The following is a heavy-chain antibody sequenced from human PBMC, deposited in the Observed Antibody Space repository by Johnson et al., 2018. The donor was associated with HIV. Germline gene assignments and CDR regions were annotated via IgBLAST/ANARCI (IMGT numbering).Heavy chain of an antibody. V-gene: IGHV3-30*02. Sequence: QVQLVESGGGVVQPGGSLRLSCAASGFTFSSYGMHWVRQAPGKGLAWVAFIRNGGSTGYADSVKGRFTISRDNAKNSLTLQLNSLRAADTALYFCARAYPLGVTLFSAFDIWGQGTMVTVSS. CDR3: ARAYPLGVTLFSAFDI. J-gene: IGHJ3*02. D-gene: IGHD1-26*01. CDR2: IRNGGST. CDR1: GFTFSSYG.